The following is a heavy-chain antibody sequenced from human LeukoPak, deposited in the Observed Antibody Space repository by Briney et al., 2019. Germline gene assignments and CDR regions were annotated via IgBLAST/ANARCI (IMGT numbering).Heavy chain of an antibody. Sequence: SETLSLTCAVYGGSFSGYYWSWIRQPPGKGLEWIGEINHSGSTNYNPSLKSRVTISVDTSKNQFSLKLSSVTAADTAVYYCARGLQVSGLRFLGWLSAWYFDYWGQGTLVTVSS. CDR3: ARGLQVSGLRFLGWLSAWYFDY. J-gene: IGHJ4*02. CDR1: GGSFSGYY. CDR2: INHSGST. V-gene: IGHV4-34*01. D-gene: IGHD3-3*01.